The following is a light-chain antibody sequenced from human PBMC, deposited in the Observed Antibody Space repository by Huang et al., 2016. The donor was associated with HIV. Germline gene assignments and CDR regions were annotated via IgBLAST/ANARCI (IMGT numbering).Light chain of an antibody. V-gene: IGKV3-11*01. CDR1: QFVDTY. CDR3: QQRSNWPPIT. J-gene: IGKJ5*01. CDR2: GAS. Sequence: ELVLTQPPDTLSLSPGDRATLSCRASQFVDTYLAWYQQKPGQSPRLLIYGASNRAAGIPARFSGSGSGTDFSLTISSLEPEDFAIYYCQQRSNWPPITFGQGTRLEIK.